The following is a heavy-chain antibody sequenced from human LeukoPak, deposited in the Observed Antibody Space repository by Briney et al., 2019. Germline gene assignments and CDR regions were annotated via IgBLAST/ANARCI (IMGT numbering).Heavy chain of an antibody. Sequence: GGSLRLSCAASGFTFSSYAMGWVRQAPGKGLEWVSAISGSGGSTYYADSVKGRFTISRDNSKNTLYLQMNSLRAEDTAVYYCATSAVVVVAAGCFDIWGQGTMVTVSS. D-gene: IGHD2-15*01. CDR1: GFTFSSYA. CDR3: ATSAVVVVAAGCFDI. J-gene: IGHJ3*02. CDR2: ISGSGGST. V-gene: IGHV3-23*01.